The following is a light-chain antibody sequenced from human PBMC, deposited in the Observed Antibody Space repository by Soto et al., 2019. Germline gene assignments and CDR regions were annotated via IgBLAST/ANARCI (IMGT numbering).Light chain of an antibody. J-gene: IGLJ2*01. V-gene: IGLV1-40*01. CDR1: SSNIGAGYD. Sequence: QAVVTQPPSVSGAPGQRVTISCTGSSSNIGAGYDVHWYQQLPGTAPKLLIYGNSNRLSGVPDRFSGSKSGTSASLAITGLQAEDEADYYCQSYDSSLSGRGVFGGGTKLTVL. CDR2: GNS. CDR3: QSYDSSLSGRGV.